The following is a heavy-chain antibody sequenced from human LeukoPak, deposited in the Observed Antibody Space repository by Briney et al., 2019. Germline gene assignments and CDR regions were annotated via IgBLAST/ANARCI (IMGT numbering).Heavy chain of an antibody. CDR1: GFTFSNAW. D-gene: IGHD2-15*01. CDR3: TTGGFYSDWFDP. CDR2: IKSKTDGGTT. J-gene: IGHJ5*02. V-gene: IGHV3-15*01. Sequence: PGGSLRLSCAASGFTFSNAWMSWVRQAPGKGLEWVGRIKSKTDGGTTDYAAPVKGRFTISRDDSKNTLYPQMNSLKTEDTAVYYCTTGGFYSDWFDPWGQGTLVTVSS.